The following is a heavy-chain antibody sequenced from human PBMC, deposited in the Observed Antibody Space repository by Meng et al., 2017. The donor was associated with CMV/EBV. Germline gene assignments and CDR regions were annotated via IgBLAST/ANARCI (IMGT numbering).Heavy chain of an antibody. CDR3: ASHEYTYGPLEH. Sequence: CAPSEFSLSGNHITWIRHLPGKGLEWISFIDVSGSLRNYAESVRGRFTVSRDNDDDSLYLQMNNLRVEDTAVYYCASHEYTYGPLEHWGQGTLVTVSS. V-gene: IGHV3-11*01. D-gene: IGHD5-18*01. CDR1: EFSLSGNH. J-gene: IGHJ4*02. CDR2: IDVSGSLR.